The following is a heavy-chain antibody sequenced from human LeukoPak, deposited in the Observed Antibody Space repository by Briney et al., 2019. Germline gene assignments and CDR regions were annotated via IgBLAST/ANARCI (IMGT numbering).Heavy chain of an antibody. CDR1: GFTFSSYS. J-gene: IGHJ6*03. CDR2: ISSSSSTI. D-gene: IGHD4-17*01. CDR3: ASWTVTTQYYYYYYYMDV. Sequence: GGSLRLSCAASGFTFSSYSMNWVRQAPGKGLEWVSYISSSSSTIYYADSVKGRFTISRDNAKHSLYLQMNSLRAEDTAVYYCASWTVTTQYYYYYYYMDVWGKGTTVTVSS. V-gene: IGHV3-48*01.